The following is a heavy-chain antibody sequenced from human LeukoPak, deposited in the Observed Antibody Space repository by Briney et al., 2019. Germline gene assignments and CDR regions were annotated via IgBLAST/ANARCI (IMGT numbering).Heavy chain of an antibody. J-gene: IGHJ5*02. Sequence: GGALRLSCAASGFTFSSYAMHWVRQAPGKGLEWVAVISYDGRHKYYADSEKGRFTISRDNSMNTLYLQRKSLRADDTAVYYCAGSPRATVTGHWFDPWGQGTLVTVS. D-gene: IGHD5-18*01. CDR1: GFTFSSYA. CDR2: ISYDGRHK. CDR3: AGSPRATVTGHWFDP. V-gene: IGHV3-30*04.